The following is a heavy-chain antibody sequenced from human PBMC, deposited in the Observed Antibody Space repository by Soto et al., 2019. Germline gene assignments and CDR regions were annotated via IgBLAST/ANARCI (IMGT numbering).Heavy chain of an antibody. Sequence: GASVKVSCKASGYTFTGYYMHWVRQAPGQGLEWMGWINPNSGGRNYAQKFQGWVTMTRDTSISTAYMELSRLRSDDTAVYYCARRGAQEAPYYYYYGMDVWGQGPTVTVSS. CDR2: INPNSGGR. CDR1: GYTFTGYY. D-gene: IGHD3-16*01. J-gene: IGHJ6*02. V-gene: IGHV1-2*04. CDR3: ARRGAQEAPYYYYYGMDV.